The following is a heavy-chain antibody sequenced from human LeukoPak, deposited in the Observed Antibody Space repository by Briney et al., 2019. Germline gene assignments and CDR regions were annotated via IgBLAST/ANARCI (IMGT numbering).Heavy chain of an antibody. D-gene: IGHD3-22*01. CDR2: ISAYNGNT. J-gene: IGHJ4*02. Sequence: ASVKVSCKASGYTFTSYGISWVRQAPGQGLEWMGWISAYNGNTNYAQKLQGRVTMTTDTSTSTAYMELRSLRSDDTAVYYCARASLYYYDSSGYYYVGDYWGQGTLVTVSS. V-gene: IGHV1-18*01. CDR3: ARASLYYYDSSGYYYVGDY. CDR1: GYTFTSYG.